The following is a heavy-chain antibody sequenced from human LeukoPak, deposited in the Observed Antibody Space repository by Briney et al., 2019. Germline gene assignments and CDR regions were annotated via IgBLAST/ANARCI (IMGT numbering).Heavy chain of an antibody. Sequence: PSETLSLTCSVSGASISGGTYYWGWIRQPPGKGLEWIGSIYYTGSTYDNPSLKSRVTISVDTSKNQFSLKLSSVTAADTAVYYCARVFDYYDSSGYYFDYWGQGTLVTVSS. V-gene: IGHV4-39*01. D-gene: IGHD3-22*01. CDR2: IYYTGST. CDR3: ARVFDYYDSSGYYFDY. CDR1: GASISGGTYY. J-gene: IGHJ4*02.